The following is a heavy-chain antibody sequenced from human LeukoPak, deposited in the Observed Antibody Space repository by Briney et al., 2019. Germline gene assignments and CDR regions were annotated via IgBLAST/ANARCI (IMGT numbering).Heavy chain of an antibody. CDR2: IKQDGSEK. J-gene: IGHJ2*01. D-gene: IGHD1-26*01. V-gene: IGHV3-7*01. Sequence: GGSLRLSCVASGFSFNSYWMSWVRQAPGKRLEWVANIKQDGSEKSYVGSVKGRFTISRDNAKNSLYLQMNSLRAADTAIYFCAEGAWNFDLWGRGTLVSVSS. CDR3: AEGAWNFDL. CDR1: GFSFNSYW.